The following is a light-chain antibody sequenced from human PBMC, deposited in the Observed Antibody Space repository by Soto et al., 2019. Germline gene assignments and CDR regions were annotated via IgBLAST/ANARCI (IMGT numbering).Light chain of an antibody. V-gene: IGKV3-11*01. CDR1: QSVSSY. Sequence: EIVLTQSPVTLSLSPGKRATLFCRAGQSVSSYVGWDQQKPGQAPRLLLYEVSNRATGSPARFSGSGSGTDFTLTSSSLEPEAFAVYSCQHRKNGPLTFGEGTKVDIK. CDR2: EVS. J-gene: IGKJ4*01. CDR3: QHRKNGPLT.